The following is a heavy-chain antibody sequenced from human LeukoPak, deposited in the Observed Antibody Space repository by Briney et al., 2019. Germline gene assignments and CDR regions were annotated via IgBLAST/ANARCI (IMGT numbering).Heavy chain of an antibody. CDR1: GGTFSSYA. CDR3: ARDLSGSGYGDYYYYYYMDV. CDR2: IIPIFGTA. Sequence: SVKVSCKASGGTFSSYAISWVRQAPGQGLEWMGRIIPIFGTANYAQKFQGRVTITTDESTSTAYMELSSLRSEDTAVYYCARDLSGSGYGDYYYYYYMDVWGKGTTVTVSS. J-gene: IGHJ6*03. D-gene: IGHD3-22*01. V-gene: IGHV1-69*05.